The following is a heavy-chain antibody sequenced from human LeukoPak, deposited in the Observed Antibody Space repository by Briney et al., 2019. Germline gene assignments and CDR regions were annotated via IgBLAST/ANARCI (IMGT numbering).Heavy chain of an antibody. Sequence: GGSLRLSCVASGFTFSSSWMSWVRQAPGKGLEWVANIKQDGSEKSYVESVRGRFAISRDNAKNSLYLQLNSLRAEDTALYYCARDNPPDYWGQGTLVTVSS. J-gene: IGHJ4*02. CDR3: ARDNPPDY. CDR1: GFTFSSSW. CDR2: IKQDGSEK. V-gene: IGHV3-7*03.